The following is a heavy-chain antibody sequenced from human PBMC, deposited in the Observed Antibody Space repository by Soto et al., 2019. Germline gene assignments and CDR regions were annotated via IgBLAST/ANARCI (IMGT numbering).Heavy chain of an antibody. Sequence: ASVKGSCKASGYTFTIYGISCVRQAPGQGLEWMGWIIAYNGNTNYAQKLQGRVTMTTDTSTSTAYMELRSLRSDDTAVYYCARDGVVGYSYLFDYWGQGTLVTVSS. J-gene: IGHJ4*02. CDR1: GYTFTIYG. V-gene: IGHV1-18*04. CDR3: ARDGVVGYSYLFDY. D-gene: IGHD5-18*01. CDR2: IIAYNGNT.